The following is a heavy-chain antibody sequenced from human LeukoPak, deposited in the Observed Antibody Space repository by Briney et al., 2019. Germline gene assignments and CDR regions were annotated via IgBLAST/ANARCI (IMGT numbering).Heavy chain of an antibody. CDR2: IYYSGST. V-gene: IGHV4-59*01. CDR1: GGSISSYY. J-gene: IGHJ6*02. D-gene: IGHD6-19*01. CDR3: ARSDGSGWYFYYGMDV. Sequence: SEILSLTCTVSGGSISSYYWSWIRQPPGKGLEWIGYIYYSGSTNYNPSLKSRVTISVDTSKNQFSLKLSSVTAADTAVYYCARSDGSGWYFYYGMDVWGQGTTVTVSS.